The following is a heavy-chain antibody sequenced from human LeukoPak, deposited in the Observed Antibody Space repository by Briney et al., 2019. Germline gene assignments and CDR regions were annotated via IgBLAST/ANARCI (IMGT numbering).Heavy chain of an antibody. CDR2: ISTYNGNT. J-gene: IGHJ4*02. CDR3: AKKSPIFGVVIPLFDY. CDR1: GYNFSNYG. V-gene: IGHV1-18*01. Sequence: AASVKVSCKASGYNFSNYGISWVRQAPGQGLEWMGWISTYNGNTHSAQKIQGRIIMTTDTSTSTAYMELRSLRSDDTAVYHCAKKSPIFGVVIPLFDYWGQGTLVSVSS. D-gene: IGHD3-3*01.